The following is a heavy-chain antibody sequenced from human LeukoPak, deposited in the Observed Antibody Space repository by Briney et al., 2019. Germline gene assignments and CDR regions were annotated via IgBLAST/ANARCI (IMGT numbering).Heavy chain of an antibody. D-gene: IGHD3-22*01. CDR2: ISWNSGSI. V-gene: IGHV3-9*01. Sequence: GGSLRLSCAASGFTFDDYAMHWVRQAPGKGLEWVSGISWNSGSIGYADSVKGRFTISRDNAKNSLYLQMNSLRAEDTAVYYCARAIGYYYDIPGAFDIWGQGTMVTVSS. CDR3: ARAIGYYYDIPGAFDI. CDR1: GFTFDDYA. J-gene: IGHJ3*02.